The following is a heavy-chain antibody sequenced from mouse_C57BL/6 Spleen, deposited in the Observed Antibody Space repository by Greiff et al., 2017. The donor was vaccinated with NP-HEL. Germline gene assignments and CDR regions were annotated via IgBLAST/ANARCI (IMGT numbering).Heavy chain of an antibody. CDR1: GFSLSTSGMG. J-gene: IGHJ1*03. D-gene: IGHD1-1*01. Sequence: QVTLKVSGPGILQSSQTLSLTCSFSGFSLSTSGMGVRWIRQPSGKGLEWLAHIYWDDDKRYNPSLKRRLTISKDTSRNQVFLKITSVDTADTATYYCARRAPFTTVEGLYWYFDVWGTGTTVTVSS. V-gene: IGHV8-12*01. CDR3: ARRAPFTTVEGLYWYFDV. CDR2: IYWDDDK.